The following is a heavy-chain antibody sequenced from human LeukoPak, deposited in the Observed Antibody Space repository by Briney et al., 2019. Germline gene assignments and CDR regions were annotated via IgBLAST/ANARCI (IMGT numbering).Heavy chain of an antibody. CDR2: TYYRSKWYN. Sequence: SQTLSLTCAIYGDSVSSNSAAWHWIRQSPSRGLEWLGRTYYRSKWYNDYAVSVKSRITMNPDTSKNQFSLQLNSVTPEDTAVYYCARAYNWNLYYCYMYVWGKGTTVTVSS. V-gene: IGHV6-1*01. J-gene: IGHJ6*03. CDR1: GDSVSSNSAA. D-gene: IGHD1-7*01. CDR3: ARAYNWNLYYCYMYV.